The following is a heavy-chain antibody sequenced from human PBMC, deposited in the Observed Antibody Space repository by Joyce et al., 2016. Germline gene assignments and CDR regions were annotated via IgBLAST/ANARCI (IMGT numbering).Heavy chain of an antibody. CDR3: ARHDTGDDFWQVFDY. Sequence: QVQLVQSGAEVKKPGASVKVSCKASGYTFTNYGISWVRQGPGQGIEWMGWINAYTGNTNYAQKLQGRVTMTTDTSTSTSYMELRGLRSDDTAVYYCARHDTGDDFWQVFDYWGQGTLVTVSS. V-gene: IGHV1-18*01. J-gene: IGHJ4*02. CDR1: GYTFTNYG. D-gene: IGHD3-3*01. CDR2: INAYTGNT.